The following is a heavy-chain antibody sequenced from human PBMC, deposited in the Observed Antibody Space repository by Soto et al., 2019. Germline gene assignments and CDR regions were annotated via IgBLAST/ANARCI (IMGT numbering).Heavy chain of an antibody. CDR3: ARDTGDGTFDF. CDR1: GYTFSSYA. Sequence: ASVKVSCKASGYTFSSYAMHWVRQAPGQRLEWMGWINAGYGNTKSSQKFQDRVTISRDTSASTAYMELTSLRSEDTAVYYCARDTGDGTFDFWGQGTMVTVSS. V-gene: IGHV1-3*01. J-gene: IGHJ4*02. D-gene: IGHD7-27*01. CDR2: INAGYGNT.